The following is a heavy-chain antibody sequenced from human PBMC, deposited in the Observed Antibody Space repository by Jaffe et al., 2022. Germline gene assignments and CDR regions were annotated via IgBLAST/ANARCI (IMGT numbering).Heavy chain of an antibody. CDR3: ARGLDSYGLASSDY. D-gene: IGHD5-18*01. J-gene: IGHJ4*02. V-gene: IGHV4-38-2*01. Sequence: QVQLQESGPGLVKPSETLSLTCAVSGCPISSGYYWGWIRQPPGKGLEWIGAIYHTGTTYYKPSLKSRVRISVDTSNNQFSLRLYSVTAADTAVYYCARGLDSYGLASSDYWGLGTLVTVSS. CDR2: IYHTGTT. CDR1: GCPISSGYY.